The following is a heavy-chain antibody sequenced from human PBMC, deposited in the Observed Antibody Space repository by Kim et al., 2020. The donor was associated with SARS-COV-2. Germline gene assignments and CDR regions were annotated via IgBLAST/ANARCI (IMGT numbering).Heavy chain of an antibody. Sequence: ASVKVSCKASGYTFTSYYMHWVRQAPGQGLEWMGIINPSGGSTSYAQKFQGRVTMTRDTSTSTVYMELSSLRSEDTAVYYCARDLEYGGNSPPIYYYYGMDVWGQGTTVTVSS. D-gene: IGHD2-21*02. J-gene: IGHJ6*02. CDR2: INPSGGST. V-gene: IGHV1-46*01. CDR3: ARDLEYGGNSPPIYYYYGMDV. CDR1: GYTFTSYY.